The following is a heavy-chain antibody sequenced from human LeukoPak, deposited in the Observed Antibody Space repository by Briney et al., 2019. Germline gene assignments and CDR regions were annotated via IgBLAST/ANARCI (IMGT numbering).Heavy chain of an antibody. CDR1: NGPITTTKW. D-gene: IGHD2-21*01. CDR2: ISHTGST. CDR3: ASISLVVVVTYGFDI. V-gene: IGHV4-4*02. Sequence: SGTLSLTCTVSNGPITTTKWWSWVRQPPGKGLEWIGEISHTGSTNYNPSFNSRVTMSVDKSKNQFSLNLKSVTAADTALYYCASISLVVVVTYGFDIWGRGTAVTVSS. J-gene: IGHJ3*02.